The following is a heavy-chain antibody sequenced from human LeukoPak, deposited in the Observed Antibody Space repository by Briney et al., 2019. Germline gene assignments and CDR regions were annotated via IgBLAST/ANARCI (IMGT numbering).Heavy chain of an antibody. D-gene: IGHD3-10*01. Sequence: GGSLRLSCAASGFSFSPYWMSWVRQAPGKGLEWVANINEDESEKYYVDSVKGRFTISRDNAKNSVFLQMNGLRPEDTAVYYCAREVRDSGRRFFDYWGQGTLVTVSS. V-gene: IGHV3-7*01. CDR3: AREVRDSGRRFFDY. CDR1: GFSFSPYW. J-gene: IGHJ4*02. CDR2: INEDESEK.